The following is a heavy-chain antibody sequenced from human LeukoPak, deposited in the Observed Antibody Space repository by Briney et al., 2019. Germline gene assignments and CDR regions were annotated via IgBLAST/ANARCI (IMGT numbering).Heavy chain of an antibody. Sequence: PGGSLRLSCAASGFTFSNYAMSWVRQAPGKGLEWVANIKQDGSEKYYVDSVKGRFTISRDNAKNSLYLQMNSLRAEDTAVYYCARGRPIVGATKVDHPYYMDVWGKGTTVTVSS. V-gene: IGHV3-7*01. CDR3: ARGRPIVGATKVDHPYYMDV. CDR1: GFTFSNYA. D-gene: IGHD1-26*01. CDR2: IKQDGSEK. J-gene: IGHJ6*03.